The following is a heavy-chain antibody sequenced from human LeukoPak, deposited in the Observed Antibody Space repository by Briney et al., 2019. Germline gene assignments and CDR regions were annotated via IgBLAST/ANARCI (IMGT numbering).Heavy chain of an antibody. V-gene: IGHV4-59*01. D-gene: IGHD1-1*01. CDR2: MHYSGDS. Sequence: PSETLSLTCTVSGNSISSFFWSWIRQPPGKGLEWIGSMHYSGDSKYNPSLRSRVSLSIDTSKQQFSLRLSSVTAADTAVYYCARDLELERNRLNYFESWGQGALVTVSS. J-gene: IGHJ4*02. CDR1: GNSISSFF. CDR3: ARDLELERNRLNYFES.